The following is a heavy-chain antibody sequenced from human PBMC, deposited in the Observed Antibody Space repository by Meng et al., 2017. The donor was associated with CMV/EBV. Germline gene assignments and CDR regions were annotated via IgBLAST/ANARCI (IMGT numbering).Heavy chain of an antibody. CDR3: ATRSISYRAEYYLQ. CDR1: GGSFSGSY. Sequence: SETLSLTCVVYGGSFSGSYWNWIRQSPGKGLEWIGEINNSGGTYYNPSLETRVAISIDTSKKQFSLRLNSVTAADSAVYYCATRSISYRAEYYLQWGQGTPVTVSS. V-gene: IGHV4-34*01. D-gene: IGHD3-10*01. CDR2: INNSGGT. J-gene: IGHJ1*01.